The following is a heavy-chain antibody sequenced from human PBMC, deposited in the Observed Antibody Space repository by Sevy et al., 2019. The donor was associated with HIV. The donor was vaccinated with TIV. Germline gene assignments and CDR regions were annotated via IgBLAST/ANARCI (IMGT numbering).Heavy chain of an antibody. V-gene: IGHV4-34*01. CDR3: ARGRSSGWGYYYYYYGMDV. CDR1: GGSFSGYY. D-gene: IGHD6-19*01. CDR2: INHSGST. J-gene: IGHJ6*02. Sequence: SETLSLTCAVYGGSFSGYYWSWIRQPPGKGLEWIGEINHSGSTNYNPSLKSRVTISEDTSKNQFSLKLSSVTAADTAVYYCARGRSSGWGYYYYYYGMDVWGQGTTVTVSS.